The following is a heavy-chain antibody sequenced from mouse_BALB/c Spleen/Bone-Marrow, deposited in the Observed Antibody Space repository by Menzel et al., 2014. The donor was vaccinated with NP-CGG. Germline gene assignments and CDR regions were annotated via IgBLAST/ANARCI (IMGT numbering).Heavy chain of an antibody. D-gene: IGHD1-1*01. V-gene: IGHV7-3*02. CDR3: ARDMGGLLFDS. CDR2: IRNKDYGYKT. Sequence: EVKLMESGGGLVQPGGSLRLSCAASGFTFTDYYMNWVRQPPGKALEWLAFIRNKDYGYKTEYSATVKGRFTISRDNSQNILYLQMNTLRAEDSATYYCARDMGGLLFDSWGQGTTLSVSS. J-gene: IGHJ2*01. CDR1: GFTFTDYY.